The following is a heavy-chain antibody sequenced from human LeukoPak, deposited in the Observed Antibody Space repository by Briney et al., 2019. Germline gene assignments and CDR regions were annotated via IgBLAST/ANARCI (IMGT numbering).Heavy chain of an antibody. CDR3: ARHGAQVGATIWFDP. V-gene: IGHV5-51*01. Sequence: GESLKISCKGSGYSFTSYWIGWVRQMPGKGLEWMGIIYPGDSDTRYSPSFQGQVTISADKSISTAYLQWSSLKASDTAMYYCARHGAQVGATIWFDPWGQGTLVTVSS. CDR2: IYPGDSDT. J-gene: IGHJ5*02. D-gene: IGHD1-26*01. CDR1: GYSFTSYW.